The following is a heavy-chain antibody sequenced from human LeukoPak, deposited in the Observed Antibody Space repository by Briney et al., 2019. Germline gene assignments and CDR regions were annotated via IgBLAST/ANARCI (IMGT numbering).Heavy chain of an antibody. CDR1: GGSISSYY. CDR3: ARGSATMVHFDY. J-gene: IGHJ4*02. CDR2: IYYSGST. V-gene: IGHV4-59*01. D-gene: IGHD3-10*01. Sequence: SETLSLTCTVSGGSISSYYWSWIRQPPGKGLEWIGYIYYSGSTNYNPSLKSRVTISVDTSKNQFSLKLSSVTAADTAVYYCARGSATMVHFDYWGQGFLVTVSS.